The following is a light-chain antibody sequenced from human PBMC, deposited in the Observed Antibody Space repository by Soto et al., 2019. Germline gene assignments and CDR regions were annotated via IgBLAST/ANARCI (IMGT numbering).Light chain of an antibody. CDR3: MQALQIPWT. Sequence: DIVMTQSPLSLPVIPGEPASISCRSSQSLLHNDGYNFLGWYLQKPGQSPQLLIYLGSNRASGVPDRFSGSGSGTDFTLKISRVEAEDVGVYYCMQALQIPWTFGQGTKVEIK. V-gene: IGKV2-28*01. J-gene: IGKJ1*01. CDR2: LGS. CDR1: QSLLHNDGYNF.